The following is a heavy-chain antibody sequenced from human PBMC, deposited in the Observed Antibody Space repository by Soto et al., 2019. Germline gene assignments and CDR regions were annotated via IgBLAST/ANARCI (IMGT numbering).Heavy chain of an antibody. CDR3: ARGEPRFMEWLLLSEYFDP. Sequence: QVQLQQWGAGLLKPSETLSLTCAVYGGSFSSYYWSWIRQPPGKGLEWIGVINHSGSTNYDPSLKSRVTIPTDTSKNQVSLTLSSVTAADTAVYYCARGEPRFMEWLLLSEYFDPWGQGTLVTVSS. CDR1: GGSFSSYY. CDR2: INHSGST. V-gene: IGHV4-34*01. D-gene: IGHD3-3*01. J-gene: IGHJ5*02.